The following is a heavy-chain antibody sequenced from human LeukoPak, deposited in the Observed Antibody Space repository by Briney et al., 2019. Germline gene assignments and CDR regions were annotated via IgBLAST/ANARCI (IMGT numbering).Heavy chain of an antibody. CDR3: AKSYSFRGYYPLGY. D-gene: IGHD3-22*01. CDR2: ISGSGGST. V-gene: IGHV3-23*01. CDR1: GFTFSSYA. Sequence: PGGSLRLSCAASGFTFSSYAMSWVRQAPGKGLEWVSAISGSGGSTYYADSVKGRFTISRDNSKNTLYLQMNSLRAEDTAVYYCAKSYSFRGYYPLGYWGQGTLVTVSS. J-gene: IGHJ4*02.